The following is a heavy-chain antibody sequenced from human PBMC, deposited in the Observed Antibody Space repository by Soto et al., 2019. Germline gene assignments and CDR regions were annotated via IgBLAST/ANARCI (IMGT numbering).Heavy chain of an antibody. CDR3: GPDTLDY. Sequence: QVQLVESGGGVVQPGRSLRLSCAASGFMFSSHGMHWIRHAPGKGLEWVAVIWYDGSNKYYADSVKGRFIISRDNYKNTLYLQMHSLRVEDTAVYYCGPDTLDYWGQGTLVTVSS. CDR1: GFMFSSHG. V-gene: IGHV3-33*01. J-gene: IGHJ4*02. CDR2: IWYDGSNK.